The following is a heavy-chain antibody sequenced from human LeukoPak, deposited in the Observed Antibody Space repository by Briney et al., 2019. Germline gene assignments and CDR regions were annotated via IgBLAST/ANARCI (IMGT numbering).Heavy chain of an antibody. CDR1: GGSFSGYY. CDR3: ARGALYYYDSSGYYPVLGA. CDR2: INHSGST. J-gene: IGHJ5*02. D-gene: IGHD3-22*01. V-gene: IGHV4-34*01. Sequence: KTSETLSLTCAVYGGSFSGYYWSWIRQPPGKGLEWIGEINHSGSTNYNPSLKSRVTISVDTSKNQFSLKLSSVTAADTAVYYCARGALYYYDSSGYYPVLGAWGQGTLVTVSS.